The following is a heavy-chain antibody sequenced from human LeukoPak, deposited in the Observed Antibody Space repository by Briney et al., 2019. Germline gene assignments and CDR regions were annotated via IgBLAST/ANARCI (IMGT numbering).Heavy chain of an antibody. J-gene: IGHJ5*02. V-gene: IGHV4-59*08. D-gene: IGHD3-16*01. CDR1: GGSISSYY. Sequence: SETLSLTCTVSGGSISSYYWSWIRQPPGKGLEWIGHIYYSGSTNYNPSLKSRVTISVDTSKNQFSLKLSSVTAADAAVYYCARRPHGVGWFDPWGQGTLVTVSS. CDR2: IYYSGST. CDR3: ARRPHGVGWFDP.